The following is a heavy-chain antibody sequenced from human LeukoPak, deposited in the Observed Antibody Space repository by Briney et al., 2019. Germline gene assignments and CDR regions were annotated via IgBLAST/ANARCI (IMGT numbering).Heavy chain of an antibody. J-gene: IGHJ6*02. Sequence: ASVKVSCKASGYTFTGYYIHWVRQAPGQGLEWMGWINPNDGDTNYVQKFQGRVTMTRDTSISTAYMELSRLRSDDSGMYYCARDLPDTPMVLRLHYGMDVWGQGTTVTVSS. CDR3: ARDLPDTPMVLRLHYGMDV. CDR1: GYTFTGYY. V-gene: IGHV1-2*02. D-gene: IGHD3-10*01. CDR2: INPNDGDT.